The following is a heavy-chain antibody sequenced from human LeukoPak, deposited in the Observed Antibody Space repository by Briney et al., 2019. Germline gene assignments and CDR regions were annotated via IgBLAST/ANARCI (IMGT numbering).Heavy chain of an antibody. Sequence: ASVKVSCKASGGTFSSYAISWVRQAPGQGLEWMGGIIPIFGTANYAQKFQGRVTITADESTSTAYMELSSLKSGDTAVYYCARDTRDDSHDYWGQGTLVTVSS. J-gene: IGHJ4*02. CDR2: IIPIFGTA. CDR1: GGTFSSYA. V-gene: IGHV1-69*13. D-gene: IGHD2-21*02. CDR3: ARDTRDDSHDY.